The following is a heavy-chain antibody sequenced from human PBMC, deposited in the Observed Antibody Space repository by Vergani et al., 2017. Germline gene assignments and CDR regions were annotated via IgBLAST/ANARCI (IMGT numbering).Heavy chain of an antibody. Sequence: QVQLEESGGGVVQPGRSLRLYCAASGFTLSSHAMHWVRQAPGKGLEWVAFIWYDGSKEYYADSVKGRFTISRDNSKNTLYLQMNSLRDADTAVYYCARSGYCTDGVCYMTYYYYMDVWGKGTAVTVSS. CDR2: IWYDGSKE. V-gene: IGHV3-33*01. CDR1: GFTLSSHA. CDR3: ARSGYCTDGVCYMTYYYYMDV. J-gene: IGHJ6*03. D-gene: IGHD2-8*01.